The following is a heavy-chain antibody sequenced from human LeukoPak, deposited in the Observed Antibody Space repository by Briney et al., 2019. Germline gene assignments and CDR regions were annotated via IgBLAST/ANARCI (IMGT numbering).Heavy chain of an antibody. Sequence: PGGSLRLSCAASGFTFSSYAMHWVRQAPGKGLEWVSVIYPGGSTYYAESVKGRFTISRDNSKNTLFLQTNSLRAEDTAVYYCARDVSGYGPFDPWGQGTLVTVSS. CDR3: ARDVSGYGPFDP. CDR2: IYPGGST. J-gene: IGHJ5*02. CDR1: GFTFSSYA. D-gene: IGHD5-12*01. V-gene: IGHV3-53*01.